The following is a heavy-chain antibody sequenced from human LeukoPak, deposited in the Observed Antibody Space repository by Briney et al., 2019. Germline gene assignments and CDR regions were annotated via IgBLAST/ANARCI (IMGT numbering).Heavy chain of an antibody. CDR1: GFTFSGYW. V-gene: IGHV3-7*01. J-gene: IGHJ4*02. Sequence: GGSLRLSCAASGFTFSGYWMSWVRQAPGKGLEWVANIKKDGSEKYNVDSVKGRFPTSRDNANKSLYLQMNSLRAEDTAVYYCARESKGRSTIDYWGQGTLVTVSS. D-gene: IGHD4-17*01. CDR3: ARESKGRSTIDY. CDR2: IKKDGSEK.